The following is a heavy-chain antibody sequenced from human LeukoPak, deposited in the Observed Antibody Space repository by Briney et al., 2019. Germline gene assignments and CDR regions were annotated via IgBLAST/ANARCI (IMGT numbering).Heavy chain of an antibody. CDR1: GGSISSYY. J-gene: IGHJ4*02. V-gene: IGHV4-59*08. D-gene: IGHD6-19*01. CDR2: IYYSGST. Sequence: PSGTLSLTCTVSGGSISSYYWSWIRQPPGKGLEWIGYIYYSGSTNYNPSLKSRVTISVDTSKNQFSLKLSSVTAADTAVYYCARHIGAVADSFDYWGQGTLVTVSS. CDR3: ARHIGAVADSFDY.